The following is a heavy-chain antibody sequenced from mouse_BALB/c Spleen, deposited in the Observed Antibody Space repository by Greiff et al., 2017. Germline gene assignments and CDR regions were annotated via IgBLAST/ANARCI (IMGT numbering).Heavy chain of an antibody. V-gene: IGHV1-9*01. Sequence: QVQLKESGAELMKPGASVKISCKATGYTFSSYWIEWVKQRPGHGLEWIGEILPGSGSTNYNEKFKGKATFTADTSSNTAYMQLSSLTSEDSAVYYCARWLLSYYFDYWGQGTTLTVSS. J-gene: IGHJ2*01. D-gene: IGHD2-3*01. CDR2: ILPGSGST. CDR1: GYTFSSYW. CDR3: ARWLLSYYFDY.